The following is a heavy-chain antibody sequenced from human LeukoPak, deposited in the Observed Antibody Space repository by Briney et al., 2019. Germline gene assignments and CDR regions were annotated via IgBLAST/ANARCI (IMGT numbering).Heavy chain of an antibody. V-gene: IGHV4-59*01. CDR1: GGSFSGYY. CDR3: ARVRIEMATRIIDY. CDR2: IYYSGST. J-gene: IGHJ4*02. D-gene: IGHD5-24*01. Sequence: PSETLSLTCAVYGGSFSGYYWRWLRQPPGKGLEWLGYIYYSGSTNYNPSLKSRVTISVDTSKNQFFLKLSSVTAADTAVYYCARVRIEMATRIIDYWGQGTLVTVSS.